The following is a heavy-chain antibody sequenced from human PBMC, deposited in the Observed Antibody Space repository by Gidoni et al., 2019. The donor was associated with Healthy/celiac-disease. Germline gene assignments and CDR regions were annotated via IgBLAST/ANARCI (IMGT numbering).Heavy chain of an antibody. D-gene: IGHD3-22*01. V-gene: IGHV3-74*01. CDR1: GFPFSSYW. J-gene: IGHJ5*02. Sequence: LVQPGGSLRLSCAASGFPFSSYWMHWVRQAPGKGLVWFSRINSDGSSTSYADSVKGRFTISRDNAKNTLYLQMNSLRAEDTAVYYCAREKGYYDSSGYFRWFDPWGQGTLVTVSS. CDR2: INSDGSST. CDR3: AREKGYYDSSGYFRWFDP.